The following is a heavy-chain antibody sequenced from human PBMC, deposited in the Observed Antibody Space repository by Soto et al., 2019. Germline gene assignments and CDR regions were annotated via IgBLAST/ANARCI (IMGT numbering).Heavy chain of an antibody. CDR3: AREDAARIERWFDA. J-gene: IGHJ5*02. V-gene: IGHV4-31*03. CDR1: GGSISASYS. Sequence: TLSLTCTVSGGSISASYSWNWIRQSPGRGLEWIGHIYSSGSTYYNPSLKSRVSISVDTSNNQFSLKLTSVTAADTAVYFCAREDAARIERWFDAWGQGILVTVSS. D-gene: IGHD6-6*01. CDR2: IYSSGST.